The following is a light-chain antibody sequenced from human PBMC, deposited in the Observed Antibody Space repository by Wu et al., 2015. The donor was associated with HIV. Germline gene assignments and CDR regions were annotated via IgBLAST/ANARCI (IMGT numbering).Light chain of an antibody. CDR2: AAS. CDR3: QQTYTTLWS. J-gene: IGKJ1*01. V-gene: IGKV1-39*01. CDR1: QNISNY. Sequence: QVTQSPPSLSASIGDTVTVTCRTSQNISNYLHWYQHIPQRAPKLLIYAASQLHRGVPSRFGGSGSGTEFTLTIASLQPEDFAFYFCQQTYTTLWSFGQGTRVDLK.